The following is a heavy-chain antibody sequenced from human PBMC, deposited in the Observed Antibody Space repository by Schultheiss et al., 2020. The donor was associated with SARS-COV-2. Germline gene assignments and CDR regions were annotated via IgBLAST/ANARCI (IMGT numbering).Heavy chain of an antibody. Sequence: SQTLSLTCTVSGGSISSSSYYWGWIRQPAGKGLEWIGRIYTSGSTNYNPSLKSRVTMSVDTSKNQFSLKLSSVTAADTAVYYCARGQSGSYNPIAYYFDYWGQGTLVTVAS. CDR3: ARGQSGSYNPIAYYFDY. D-gene: IGHD1-26*01. V-gene: IGHV4-61*02. CDR2: IYTSGST. CDR1: GGSISSSSYY. J-gene: IGHJ4*02.